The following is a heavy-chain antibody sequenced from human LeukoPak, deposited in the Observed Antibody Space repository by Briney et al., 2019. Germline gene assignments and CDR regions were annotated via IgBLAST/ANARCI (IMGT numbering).Heavy chain of an antibody. CDR2: IIPIFGTA. CDR3: ARGPMGPNYYDHFDI. V-gene: IGHV1-69*05. J-gene: IGHJ3*02. D-gene: IGHD3-22*01. CDR1: GGTFSSYA. Sequence: ASVKVSCKASGGTFSSYAISWVRQAPGQGLEWMGGIIPIFGTANYAQKFQGRGTITTDESTSTAYMELSSLRSEDTAVYYCARGPMGPNYYDHFDIWGQGTMVTVSS.